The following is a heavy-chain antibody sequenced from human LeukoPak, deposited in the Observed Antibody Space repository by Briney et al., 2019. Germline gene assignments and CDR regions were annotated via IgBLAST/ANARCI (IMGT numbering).Heavy chain of an antibody. CDR3: ARSTMLVCNWFDP. D-gene: IGHD3-22*01. CDR2: IGTNGIST. CDR1: GFTFNSYA. J-gene: IGHJ5*02. V-gene: IGHV3-64*04. Sequence: PGGSLRLSCSASGFTFNSYAIHWVRQAPGKGLEYVSSIGTNGISTYYADSVKGRFTISRDNAKNSLYLQMNSLRAEDTAVYYCARSTMLVCNWFDPWGQGTRVTVSS.